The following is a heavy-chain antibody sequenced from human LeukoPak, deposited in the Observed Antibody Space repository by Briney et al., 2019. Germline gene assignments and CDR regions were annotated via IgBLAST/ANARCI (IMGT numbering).Heavy chain of an antibody. CDR2: ISSSSSYI. CDR3: ARDLETDIVVVPAAPMGTTG. Sequence: GGSLRLSCVASGFTFSDYYMNWVRQAPGKGLEWVSSISSSSSYIYYADSVKGRFTISRDNAKNSLYLQMNSLRAEDTAVYYCARDLETDIVVVPAAPMGTTGWGQGTLVTVSS. D-gene: IGHD2-2*01. J-gene: IGHJ4*02. V-gene: IGHV3-21*01. CDR1: GFTFSDYY.